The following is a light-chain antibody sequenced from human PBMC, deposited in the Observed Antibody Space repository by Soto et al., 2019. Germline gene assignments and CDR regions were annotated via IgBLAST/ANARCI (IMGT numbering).Light chain of an antibody. J-gene: IGLJ3*02. V-gene: IGLV2-14*01. CDR2: EVS. CDR3: QSYDSSLSGSV. Sequence: QSALAQPASVSGSPGQSITISCTGTSSDVGSFNYVSWYQQVPGKAPKLLIYEVSNRPSGVSNRFSGSKSGNTASLTISGLQAEDEADYYCQSYDSSLSGSVFGGGTKLTVL. CDR1: SSDVGSFNY.